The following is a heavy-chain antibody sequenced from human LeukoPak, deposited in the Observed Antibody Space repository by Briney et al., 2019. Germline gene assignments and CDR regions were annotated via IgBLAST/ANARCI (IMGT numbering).Heavy chain of an antibody. CDR3: ALIGAAGIREDLSSDY. D-gene: IGHD6-13*01. Sequence: GGSLRLSCAASGFTFSSYWMSWVRQSPGKGLEWVANINQDGSEKYYVDSVRGRFTISRDNAKNSLYLQMNSLRAEDTAVYYCALIGAAGIREDLSSDYWGQGTLVTVSS. J-gene: IGHJ4*02. CDR1: GFTFSSYW. V-gene: IGHV3-7*01. CDR2: INQDGSEK.